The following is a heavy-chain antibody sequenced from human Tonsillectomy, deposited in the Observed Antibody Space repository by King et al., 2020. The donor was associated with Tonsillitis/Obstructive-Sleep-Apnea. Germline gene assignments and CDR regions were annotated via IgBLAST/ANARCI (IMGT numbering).Heavy chain of an antibody. Sequence: VQLVESGGGSVQPGGSLRLFCAASGFAFDNHVMSWVRQAPGKGLEWISSISVRGGSTLYADSVKGRFTVSRDNSKNTLFLQMDSLRVDDTAVYFCERPPDFWGLFDYWGQGTVVTVYS. J-gene: IGHJ4*02. D-gene: IGHD3-3*01. CDR3: ERPPDFWGLFDY. CDR1: GFAFDNHV. CDR2: ISVRGGST. V-gene: IGHV3-23*04.